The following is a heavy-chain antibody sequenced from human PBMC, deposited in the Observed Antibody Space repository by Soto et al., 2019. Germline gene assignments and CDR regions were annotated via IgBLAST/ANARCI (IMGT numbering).Heavy chain of an antibody. J-gene: IGHJ4*02. V-gene: IGHV4-31*03. D-gene: IGHD2-8*02. CDR3: ARDKSTGLFDY. CDR2: IYYSGTT. CDR1: GGCISSGGYY. Sequence: PSETLSLTCTVSGGCISSGGYYWSWIRHHPGKGLEWIGYIYYSGTTFYNPSLKSRLTLSVDTSKNQFALKLTSVTAADTAVYYWARDKSTGLFDYWGQGTLVTVSS.